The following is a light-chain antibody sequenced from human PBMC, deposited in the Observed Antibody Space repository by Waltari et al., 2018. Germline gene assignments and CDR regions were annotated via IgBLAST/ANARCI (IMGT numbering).Light chain of an antibody. CDR2: GNS. Sequence: QSVLTQPHSVSGAPGQRVTISCPGRNPNIGAGSAVHWYQQLPGTAPKLLIYGNSHRPSGVPDRFSGSKSGTSASLAITGLQAEDEADYYCQSYDSSLSGWVFGGGTKLTVL. CDR1: NPNIGAGSA. CDR3: QSYDSSLSGWV. V-gene: IGLV1-40*01. J-gene: IGLJ3*02.